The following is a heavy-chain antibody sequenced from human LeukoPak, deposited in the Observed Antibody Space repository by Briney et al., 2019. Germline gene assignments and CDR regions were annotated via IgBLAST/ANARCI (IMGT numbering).Heavy chain of an antibody. V-gene: IGHV3-23*01. CDR2: ISGSGGST. D-gene: IGHD3-22*01. Sequence: GGSLRLSCAASGFTFSSYAMSWVRQAPGKGLEWVSAISGSGGSTYYADSVKGRITISRDSSKNTVYLQMNRLRPEDTAVYYCARVAGSGHYYYYFNYWGQGTLVTVSS. J-gene: IGHJ4*02. CDR1: GFTFSSYA. CDR3: ARVAGSGHYYYYFNY.